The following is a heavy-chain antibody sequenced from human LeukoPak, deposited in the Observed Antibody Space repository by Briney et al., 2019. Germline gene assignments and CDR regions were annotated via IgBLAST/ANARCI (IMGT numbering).Heavy chain of an antibody. CDR2: ISYDGSNK. J-gene: IGHJ4*02. Sequence: PGGSLRLSCAAPGFTFSSYVMHWVRQAPGKGLEWVAVISYDGSNKYYADSVKGRFTISRDNSKNTLYLQMNSLRAEDTAVYFCARVVVPATSETSFDYWGQGVLVTVSS. CDR1: GFTFSSYV. V-gene: IGHV3-30-3*01. CDR3: ARVVVPATSETSFDY. D-gene: IGHD2-15*01.